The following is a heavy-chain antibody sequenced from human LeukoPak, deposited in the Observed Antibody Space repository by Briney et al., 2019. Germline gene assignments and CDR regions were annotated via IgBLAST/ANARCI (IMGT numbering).Heavy chain of an antibody. D-gene: IGHD2-2*01. CDR2: FSGSGVGT. V-gene: IGHV3-23*01. Sequence: PGGSLRLSCAASGFTFSSYAMSWVRQAPGKGLEWVSGFSGSGVGTYCADSVKGRFTISRDNSKNTLYLQMNSLRAEDTAVYYCAKDGLCSSTSCLKPLYYFDYWGQGTLVTVSS. CDR1: GFTFSSYA. J-gene: IGHJ4*02. CDR3: AKDGLCSSTSCLKPLYYFDY.